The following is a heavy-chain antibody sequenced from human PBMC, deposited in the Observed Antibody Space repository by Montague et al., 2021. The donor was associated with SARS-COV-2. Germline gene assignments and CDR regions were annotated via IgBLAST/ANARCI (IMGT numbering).Heavy chain of an antibody. D-gene: IGHD6-19*01. J-gene: IGHJ4*02. Sequence: SETLSLTCTVSGGSIDSYYWSWLRQPPGKGLEWIGYIYYRGTTNYNPSLESRVTMSVDTSKNQFSLNLSSVTAADTAVYYCARDRGSRLPSFFDYWGQGILVTVSS. V-gene: IGHV4-59*12. CDR1: GGSIDSYY. CDR3: ARDRGSRLPSFFDY. CDR2: IYYRGTT.